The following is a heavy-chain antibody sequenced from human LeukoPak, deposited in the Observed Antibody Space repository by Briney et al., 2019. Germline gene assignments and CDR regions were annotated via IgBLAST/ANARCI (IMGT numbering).Heavy chain of an antibody. CDR2: FIPIFGRA. J-gene: IGHJ5*02. V-gene: IGHV1-69*05. CDR3: AREVTVTTWGFCGTMWNGGWFDP. CDR1: AATFSSYA. Sequence: GASVTVSCKASAATFSSYAISLVRHGPGQGLEWMGGFIPIFGRANYAQKFQGRVTITTEEATSTAYLELSRLRSEDTAVYYCAREVTVTTWGFCGTMWNGGWFDPWGQGTLVTVSS. D-gene: IGHD4-17*01.